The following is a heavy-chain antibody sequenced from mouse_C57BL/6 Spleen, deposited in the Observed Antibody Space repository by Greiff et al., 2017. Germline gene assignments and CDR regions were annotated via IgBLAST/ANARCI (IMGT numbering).Heavy chain of an antibody. CDR2: ISSGSSTI. D-gene: IGHD1-1*01. CDR1: GFTFSDYG. V-gene: IGHV5-17*01. CDR3: ARTGYYGSSPFAY. J-gene: IGHJ3*01. Sequence: DVQLVESGGGLVKPGGSLKLSCAASGFTFSDYGMHWVRQAPEKGLEWVAYISSGSSTIYYADTVKGRFTISRDNAKNTLFLQMTSLRSEDTAMYYCARTGYYGSSPFAYWGQGTLVTVSA.